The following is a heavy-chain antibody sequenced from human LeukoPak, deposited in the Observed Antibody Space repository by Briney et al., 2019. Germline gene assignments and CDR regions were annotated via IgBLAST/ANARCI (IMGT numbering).Heavy chain of an antibody. V-gene: IGHV3-23*01. CDR3: ARDEERYSSSWYVSDY. CDR2: ISGSGGST. Sequence: GGSLRLSCAASGFTFSSYAMGWVRQAPGKGLEWVSDISGSGGSTYYADSVKGRFTISRDNSKNTLYLQMNSLRAEDTAVYYCARDEERYSSSWYVSDYWGQGTLVTVSS. CDR1: GFTFSSYA. D-gene: IGHD6-13*01. J-gene: IGHJ4*02.